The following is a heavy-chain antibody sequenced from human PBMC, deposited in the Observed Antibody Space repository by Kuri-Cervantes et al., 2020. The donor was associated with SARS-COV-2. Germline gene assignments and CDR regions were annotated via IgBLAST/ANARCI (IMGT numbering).Heavy chain of an antibody. D-gene: IGHD6-19*01. J-gene: IGHJ6*02. CDR1: GGTFRNIP. CDR2: IIPIFGTA. V-gene: IGHV1-69*13. Sequence: SVKVSCKASGGTFRNIPISWVRQAPGQGLEWMGGIIPIFGTANYAQKFQGRVTITADESTSTAYMELSSLRSEDTAVYYCARGPKESLEYSSGHYYYYGMDVWGQGNTVNVSS. CDR3: ARGPKESLEYSSGHYYYYGMDV.